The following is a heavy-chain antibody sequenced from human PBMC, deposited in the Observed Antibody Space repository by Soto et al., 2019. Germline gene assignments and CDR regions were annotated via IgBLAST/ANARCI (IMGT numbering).Heavy chain of an antibody. D-gene: IGHD2-15*01. J-gene: IGHJ6*02. CDR1: XGTFSSYA. CDR2: IIPIFGTA. CDR3: ARSQGGSSSLDIYYYYYYGMDV. Sequence: QVQLVQSGAEVKKPGSSVKVSCKAPXGTFSSYAISWVRQAPGQGLEWMGGIIPIFGTANYAQKFQGRVTITADESTSTGYMELSSLRSEDTAVYYCARSQGGSSSLDIYYYYYYGMDVWGQGTTVTVSS. V-gene: IGHV1-69*01.